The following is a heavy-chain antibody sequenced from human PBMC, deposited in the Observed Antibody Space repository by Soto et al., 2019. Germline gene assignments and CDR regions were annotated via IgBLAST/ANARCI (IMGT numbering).Heavy chain of an antibody. D-gene: IGHD1-20*01. V-gene: IGHV1-2*04. CDR2: VNPNRGDA. CDR1: GYKFTDYY. CDR3: ARDPGIPGRYWSFDL. J-gene: IGHJ2*01. Sequence: QVLLVQSGAEVKKPGASVKVSCKASGYKFTDYYIHWVRQAPGQGPEWMGWVNPNRGDAVYAQKFQGWVTMTRDTATTTAYLEVNRLKSDDTAVYYCARDPGIPGRYWSFDLWGRGTLVTVSS.